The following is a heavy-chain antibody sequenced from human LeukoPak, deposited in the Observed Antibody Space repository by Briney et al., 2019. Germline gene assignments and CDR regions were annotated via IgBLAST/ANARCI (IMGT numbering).Heavy chain of an antibody. CDR2: IIPIFGTA. CDR3: ARGVRPSSGWRHLDY. Sequence: SVKVSCKASGGTFSSYAISWVRQAPGQGLEGMGRIIPIFGTANYAQKFQGRVTITTDESTSTAYMELSSLRSEDTAVYYCARGVRPSSGWRHLDYWGQGTLVTVSS. CDR1: GGTFSSYA. D-gene: IGHD6-19*01. J-gene: IGHJ4*02. V-gene: IGHV1-69*05.